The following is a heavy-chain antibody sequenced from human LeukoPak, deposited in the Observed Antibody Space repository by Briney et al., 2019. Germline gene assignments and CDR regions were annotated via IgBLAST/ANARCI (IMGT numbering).Heavy chain of an antibody. CDR3: ERDGGSGTVGGTGGNIYYGMDV. D-gene: IGHD1-26*01. CDR1: VFSHSNNY. Sequence: PGGSLRVSRAASVFSHSNNYVSAVRPAPGRELEWVSFIYTGDNTDYADSVKGRFTSARDNSKHTRYLQMNSLRAEDTAVYYCERDGGSGTVGGTGGNIYYGMDVWGQGTTVTVSS. J-gene: IGHJ6*02. CDR2: IYTGDNT. V-gene: IGHV3-53*01.